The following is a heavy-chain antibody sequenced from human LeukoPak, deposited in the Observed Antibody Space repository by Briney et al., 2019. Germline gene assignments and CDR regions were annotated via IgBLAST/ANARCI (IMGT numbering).Heavy chain of an antibody. CDR3: ARGIAVAGTYGY. Sequence: ASVKVSCKASGYTFTSYDINWVRQATGQGLEWMGWMNPNSGNTGYAQKFQGRVTMTRDTSISTAYMELSRLRSDDTAVYYCARGIAVAGTYGYWGQGTLVTVSS. J-gene: IGHJ4*02. V-gene: IGHV1-8*02. D-gene: IGHD6-19*01. CDR1: GYTFTSYD. CDR2: MNPNSGNT.